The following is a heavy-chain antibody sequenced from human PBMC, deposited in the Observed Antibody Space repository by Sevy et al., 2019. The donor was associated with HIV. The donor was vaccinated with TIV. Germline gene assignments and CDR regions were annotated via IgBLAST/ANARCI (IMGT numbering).Heavy chain of an antibody. Sequence: GGSLRLSCAASGFTFSSYGMHWVRQAPGKGLEWVADISHDGSTEYHEDSVKGRLTISGDNSKNTLYLQMNSLGAGDTAVYYCATRGSSWHNTGDYWGQGTLVTVSS. CDR1: GFTFSSYG. D-gene: IGHD6-13*01. V-gene: IGHV3-30*03. CDR2: ISHDGSTE. CDR3: ATRGSSWHNTGDY. J-gene: IGHJ4*02.